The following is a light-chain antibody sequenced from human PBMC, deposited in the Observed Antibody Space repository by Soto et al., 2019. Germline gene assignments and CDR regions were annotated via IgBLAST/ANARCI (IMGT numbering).Light chain of an antibody. Sequence: EIVLTQSPATLSLSPGQGATLSCRASQNINNYLAWYRQKPGQAPTLLIFDASTRATGIPPRFSGSGSGTDFTLTISSLEPEDFAIYYCQLRSFRPVITFGGGTKVEI. V-gene: IGKV3-11*01. J-gene: IGKJ4*01. CDR1: QNINNY. CDR3: QLRSFRPVIT. CDR2: DAS.